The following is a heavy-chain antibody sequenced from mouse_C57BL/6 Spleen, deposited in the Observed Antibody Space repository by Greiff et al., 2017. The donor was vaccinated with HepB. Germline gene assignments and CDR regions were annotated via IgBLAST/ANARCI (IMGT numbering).Heavy chain of an antibody. J-gene: IGHJ2*01. CDR2: IYPGGGYT. D-gene: IGHD1-1*01. CDR3: ASIITNYFDY. Sequence: QVQLQQSGAELVRPGTSVKMSCKASGYTFTNYWIGWAKQRPGHGLEWIGDIYPGGGYTNYNEKFKGKATLTADKSSSTAYMQFSSLTSEDSAIYYCASIITNYFDYWGQGTTLTVSS. CDR1: GYTFTNYW. V-gene: IGHV1-63*01.